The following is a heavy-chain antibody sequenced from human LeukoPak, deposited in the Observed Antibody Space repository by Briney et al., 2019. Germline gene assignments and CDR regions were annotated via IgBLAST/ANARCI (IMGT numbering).Heavy chain of an antibody. V-gene: IGHV1-2*02. J-gene: IGHJ4*02. CDR1: GYTFTGYY. Sequence: GASVTVSCTASGYTFTGYYMHWVRQAPGQGLEWMGWINPNSGGTKNAQKFQGRVTMTRDTSISTAYMELSSLRSDDTAVYYCARVSSWYGGLDYWGQGTLVTVSS. CDR2: INPNSGGT. D-gene: IGHD6-13*01. CDR3: ARVSSWYGGLDY.